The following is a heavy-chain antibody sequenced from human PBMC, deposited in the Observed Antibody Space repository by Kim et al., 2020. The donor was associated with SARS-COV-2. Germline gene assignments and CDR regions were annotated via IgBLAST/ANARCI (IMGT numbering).Heavy chain of an antibody. Sequence: GGSLRLSCTASGFTFGDYAMSWFRQAPGKGLEWVGFIRSKAYGGTTEYAASVKGRFTISRDDSKSIAYLQMNSLKTEDTAVYYCTRDGDSVVTAYRPCDYWGQGTLVTVSS. D-gene: IGHD2-21*02. J-gene: IGHJ4*02. V-gene: IGHV3-49*03. CDR2: IRSKAYGGTT. CDR1: GFTFGDYA. CDR3: TRDGDSVVTAYRPCDY.